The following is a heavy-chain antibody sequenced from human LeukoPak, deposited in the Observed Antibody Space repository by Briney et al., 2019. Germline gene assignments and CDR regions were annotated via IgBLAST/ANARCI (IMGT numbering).Heavy chain of an antibody. J-gene: IGHJ4*02. CDR1: GYTFTSYY. CDR3: ASVNYYDSSGPNDY. Sequence: ASVKVSCKASGYTFTSYYMHWVRQAPGQGLEWMGIINPSGGSTSYAQRFQGRVTMTRDMSTSTAYMELRSLRSDDTAVYYCASVNYYDSSGPNDYWGQGTLVTVSS. V-gene: IGHV1-46*01. D-gene: IGHD3-22*01. CDR2: INPSGGST.